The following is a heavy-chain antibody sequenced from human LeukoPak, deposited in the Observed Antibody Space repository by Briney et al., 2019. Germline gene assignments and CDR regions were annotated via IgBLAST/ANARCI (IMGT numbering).Heavy chain of an antibody. D-gene: IGHD1-26*01. J-gene: IGHJ5*02. CDR3: ARFSSSGSYRRNWFDP. CDR2: ISAYNGNT. V-gene: IGHV1-18*04. Sequence: ASVKVSCKASGYTFTGYYMHWVRQAPGQGLEWMGWISAYNGNTNYAQKLQGRVTMTTDTSTSTAYMELRSLRSDDTAVYYCARFSSSGSYRRNWFDPWGQGTLVTVSS. CDR1: GYTFTGYY.